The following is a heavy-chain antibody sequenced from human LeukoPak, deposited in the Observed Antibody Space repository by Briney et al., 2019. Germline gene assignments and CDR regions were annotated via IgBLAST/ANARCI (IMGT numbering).Heavy chain of an antibody. Sequence: ASVKVSCKTSGYTFTHFYMHWVRQAPGQGLEWMGRINLNSGVTNYAQKFQGRVTMTRDTSINTAYMELSRLRSDDTAVYFCARETGGNSLIYFDYWGQGTLVTVSS. V-gene: IGHV1-2*06. J-gene: IGHJ4*02. CDR2: INLNSGVT. D-gene: IGHD4-23*01. CDR3: ARETGGNSLIYFDY. CDR1: GYTFTHFY.